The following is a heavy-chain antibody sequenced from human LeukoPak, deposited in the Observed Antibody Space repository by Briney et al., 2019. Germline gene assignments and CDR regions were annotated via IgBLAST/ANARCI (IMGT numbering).Heavy chain of an antibody. J-gene: IGHJ4*02. CDR1: GFTFSSYA. D-gene: IGHD3-9*01. V-gene: IGHV3-30-3*01. CDR3: ARGLGTGYYNVAY. Sequence: GGSLRLSCAASGFTFSSYAMHWVRQALGKGLEWVAVISYDGSNKYYADSVKGRFTISRDNSKNTLYLQMDSLRAEDTALYYCARGLGTGYYNVAYWGQGTLVTVSS. CDR2: ISYDGSNK.